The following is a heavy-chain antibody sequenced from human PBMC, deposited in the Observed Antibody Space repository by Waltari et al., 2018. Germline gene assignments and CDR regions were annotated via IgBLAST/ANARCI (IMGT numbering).Heavy chain of an antibody. CDR3: ARDGITMVQGVVD. Sequence: QVQLQESGPGLVKPSQNLSLPCPVSGGSISSGDYYWSWIRQPPGKGLEWIGYIYYSGSTYYNPSLKSRVTISVDTSKNQFSLKLSSVTAADTAVYYCARDGITMVQGVVDWGQGTLVTVSS. V-gene: IGHV4-30-4*08. CDR2: IYYSGST. D-gene: IGHD3-10*01. J-gene: IGHJ4*02. CDR1: GGSISSGDYY.